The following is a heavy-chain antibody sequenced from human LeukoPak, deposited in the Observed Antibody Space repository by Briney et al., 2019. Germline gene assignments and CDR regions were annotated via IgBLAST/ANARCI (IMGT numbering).Heavy chain of an antibody. Sequence: GESLTISCKGSGYSFTSYWIGWVRQMPGKGLEWMGIIYPGDSDTRYSPSFQGQVTISADKSISTAYLQWSSLKASDTAMYYCARRYYYDSSGLYYFDYWGQGTLVTVSS. CDR2: IYPGDSDT. V-gene: IGHV5-51*01. J-gene: IGHJ4*02. CDR1: GYSFTSYW. D-gene: IGHD3-22*01. CDR3: ARRYYYDSSGLYYFDY.